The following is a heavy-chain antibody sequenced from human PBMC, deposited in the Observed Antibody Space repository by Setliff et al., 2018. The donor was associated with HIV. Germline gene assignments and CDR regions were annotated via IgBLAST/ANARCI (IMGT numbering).Heavy chain of an antibody. CDR1: GYSFSDYY. D-gene: IGHD2-2*01. V-gene: IGHV1-2*02. Sequence: GASVKVSCKASGYSFSDYYIHWVRQAPGHGFQWMGWISPKYGGTNYAQNFQGRVTMTRDTSISTAYMELSSLGPDDTAVYFCARDTSSSYWGQGTPVTVPQ. CDR2: ISPKYGGT. CDR3: ARDTSSSY. J-gene: IGHJ4*02.